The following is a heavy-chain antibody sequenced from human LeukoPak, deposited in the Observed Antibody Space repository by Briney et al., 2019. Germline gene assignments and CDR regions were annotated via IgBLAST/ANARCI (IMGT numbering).Heavy chain of an antibody. CDR3: ARVKRFWSGYNHYYGMDV. Sequence: ASVKVSCKASGYTFTGYYMHWVRQAPGQGLEWMGWINPNSGGTNYAQKFQGRVTMTRDTSISTAYMELSSLRSEDTAVYYCARVKRFWSGYNHYYGMDVWGQGTTVTVSS. J-gene: IGHJ6*02. V-gene: IGHV1-2*02. CDR2: INPNSGGT. D-gene: IGHD3-3*01. CDR1: GYTFTGYY.